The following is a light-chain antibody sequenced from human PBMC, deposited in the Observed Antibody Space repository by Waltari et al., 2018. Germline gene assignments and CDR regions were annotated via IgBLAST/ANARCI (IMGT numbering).Light chain of an antibody. Sequence: DIVMTQSPLSLPVTPGEPASISCRSSQSLLHSNGKNYLDWYLQKPGQSPQLLMYVGSNRASGVPDRFSGSGSGTDFTLTITSPQAEDVAVYYCQQYYALPRTFGQGTKVEI. J-gene: IGKJ1*01. CDR1: QSLLHSNGKNY. CDR3: QQYYALPRT. CDR2: VGS. V-gene: IGKV2-28*01.